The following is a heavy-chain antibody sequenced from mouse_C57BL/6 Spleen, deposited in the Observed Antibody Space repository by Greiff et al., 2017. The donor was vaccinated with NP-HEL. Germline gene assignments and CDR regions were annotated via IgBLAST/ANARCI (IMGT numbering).Heavy chain of an antibody. CDR1: GFTFSSYA. J-gene: IGHJ3*01. Sequence: EVKLVESGGGLVKPGGSLKLSCAASGFTFSSYAMSWVRQTPEKRLEWVATISDGGSYTYYPDNVKGRFTISRDNAKNNLYLQMSHLKSEDTAMYYCARFGSSYPAWFAYWGQGTLVTVSA. CDR2: ISDGGSYT. D-gene: IGHD1-1*01. V-gene: IGHV5-4*03. CDR3: ARFGSSYPAWFAY.